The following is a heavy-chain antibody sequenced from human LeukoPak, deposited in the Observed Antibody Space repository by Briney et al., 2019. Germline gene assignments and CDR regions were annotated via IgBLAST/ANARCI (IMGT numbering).Heavy chain of an antibody. Sequence: PGGSLRLSCAASGFTVSSNYMSWVRQAPGKGLEWVSVIYSGGSTYYADSVKGRFTISRDNSKNTLYLQMNSLRAEDTAVYYCARAQYSSGSNGGYFDYWGQGTLVTVSS. D-gene: IGHD6-19*01. J-gene: IGHJ4*02. V-gene: IGHV3-53*01. CDR1: GFTVSSNY. CDR2: IYSGGST. CDR3: ARAQYSSGSNGGYFDY.